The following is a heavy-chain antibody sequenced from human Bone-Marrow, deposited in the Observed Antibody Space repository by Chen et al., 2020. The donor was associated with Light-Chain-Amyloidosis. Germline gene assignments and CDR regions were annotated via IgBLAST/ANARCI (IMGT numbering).Heavy chain of an antibody. CDR3: ARIFDAETFDS. CDR2: ISRSGGST. CDR1: GCTFSGHD. Sequence: EGELVESGGDLVQPGGCLRLSSAHSGCTFSGHDMNWVRQAPGKGLEWVSSISRSGGSTNYADSVRGRFTISRDNSKNTLYLHLNSLRAEDTAVYYCARIFDAETFDSWGQGTQVTVSS. J-gene: IGHJ4*02. V-gene: IGHV3-23*04. D-gene: IGHD3-3*01.